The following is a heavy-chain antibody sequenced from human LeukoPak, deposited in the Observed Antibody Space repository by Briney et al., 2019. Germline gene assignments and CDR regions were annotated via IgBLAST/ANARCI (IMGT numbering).Heavy chain of an antibody. CDR3: ARVRLDYYETRIDSFDI. D-gene: IGHD3-22*01. CDR1: GFTFSRYA. J-gene: IGHJ3*02. Sequence: PGGSLRLSCAASGFTFSRYAMHWVRQAPGKGLEWVSSIYAGGSTYYADSVKGRYTISRHNSNTLYLQMNSLKTEDTAVYYCARVRLDYYETRIDSFDIWGQGTMVTVSS. V-gene: IGHV3-53*04. CDR2: IYAGGST.